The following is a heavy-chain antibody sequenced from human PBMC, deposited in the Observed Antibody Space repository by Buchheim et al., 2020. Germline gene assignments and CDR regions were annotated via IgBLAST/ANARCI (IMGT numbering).Heavy chain of an antibody. CDR2: INHSGRT. J-gene: IGHJ4*02. D-gene: IGHD6-19*01. CDR1: GGSFSGYY. V-gene: IGHV4-34*01. Sequence: QVQLQQWGAGLLKPSETLSLTCAVYGGSFSGYYWSWIRQPPGKGLEWIGEINHSGRTNYNPSLKSRVTISVDTSKNKFSLKLRSVTAADTAVYYCARGDRIAVASTRSIFDYGAQG. CDR3: ARGDRIAVASTRSIFDY.